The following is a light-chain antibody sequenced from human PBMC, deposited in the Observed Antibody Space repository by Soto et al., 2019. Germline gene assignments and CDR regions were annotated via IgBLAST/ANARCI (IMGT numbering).Light chain of an antibody. CDR2: GAS. Sequence: EIVMTQSPATLSVSPGERATLSCRASQSVSSNLAWYQQKPGQAPRLLIYGASTRATGIPARFSGSGSGTEFTLTISSLQSGDFAVYYCQQYNNWPLLTFGGGTKVEIK. CDR3: QQYNNWPLLT. CDR1: QSVSSN. V-gene: IGKV3-15*01. J-gene: IGKJ4*01.